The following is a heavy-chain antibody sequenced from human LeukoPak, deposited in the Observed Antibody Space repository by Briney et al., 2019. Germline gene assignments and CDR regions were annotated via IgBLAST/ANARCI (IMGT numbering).Heavy chain of an antibody. J-gene: IGHJ3*02. V-gene: IGHV3-74*01. CDR1: GFTFSSYW. CDR3: ARTSYYDFWSGYLGGSSADAFDI. D-gene: IGHD3-3*01. Sequence: GGSLRLSCAASGFTFSSYWMNWVRQAPGKGLVWVSRIASDGSSTTYADSVKGRFSISRDNAKNSLYLQMNSLRAEDTAVYYCARTSYYDFWSGYLGGSSADAFDIWGQGTMVTVSS. CDR2: IASDGSST.